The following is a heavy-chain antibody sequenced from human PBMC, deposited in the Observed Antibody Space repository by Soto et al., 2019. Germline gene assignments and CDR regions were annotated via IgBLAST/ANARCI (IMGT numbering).Heavy chain of an antibody. CDR3: ARDCSGGSCYNGMDV. V-gene: IGHV3-21*01. D-gene: IGHD2-15*01. CDR1: GFNFNSYT. Sequence: GGSLRLSCAASGFNFNSYTINWVRQAPGKRLEWLSSISSSGYIFSTDSVRGRFTISRDNAKNSVYLQINSLRAEDTAVYFCARDCSGGSCYNGMDVWGQGTTVTVSS. CDR2: ISSSGYI. J-gene: IGHJ6*02.